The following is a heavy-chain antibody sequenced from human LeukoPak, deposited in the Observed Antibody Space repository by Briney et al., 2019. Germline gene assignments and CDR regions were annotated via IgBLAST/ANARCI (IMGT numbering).Heavy chain of an antibody. CDR3: TTGPPYYYYDMDV. CDR2: IKSKTDGGTT. J-gene: IGHJ6*04. V-gene: IGHV3-15*01. Sequence: GGSLRLSCAASGFTFSNAWMSWVRQAPGKGLEWVGRIKSKTDGGTTDYAAPVKGRFTISRDDSKNTLYLQMNSLKTEDTAVYYCTTGPPYYYYDMDVWGKGTTVTVSS. CDR1: GFTFSNAW.